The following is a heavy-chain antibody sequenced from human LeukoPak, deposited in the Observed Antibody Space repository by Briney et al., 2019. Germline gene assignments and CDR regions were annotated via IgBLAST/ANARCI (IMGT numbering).Heavy chain of an antibody. CDR1: GFTFSSYG. V-gene: IGHV3-30*02. J-gene: IGHJ4*02. Sequence: GGSLRLSCAASGFTFSSYGMHWVRQAPGKGLEWVAFIRYDGSNKYYADSVKGRFTISRDNSKNTLYLQMNSLRAEDTAVYYCANLYGDYDPRWGQGTLVTVSS. D-gene: IGHD4-17*01. CDR3: ANLYGDYDPR. CDR2: IRYDGSNK.